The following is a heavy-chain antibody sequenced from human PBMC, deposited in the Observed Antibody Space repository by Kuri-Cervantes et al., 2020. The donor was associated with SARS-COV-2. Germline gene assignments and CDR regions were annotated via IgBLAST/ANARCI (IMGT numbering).Heavy chain of an antibody. CDR1: GFTVSSNY. CDR2: IYSGGST. V-gene: IGHV3-53*01. Sequence: GESLKISCAASGFTVSSNYMSWVRQAPGKGLEWVSVIYSGGSTYYADSVKGRFTISRDNSKNTLYLQMNSLRAEDTAVYYCAREMKEGAVMGACDIWGQGTMVTVSS. J-gene: IGHJ3*02. D-gene: IGHD1-26*01. CDR3: AREMKEGAVMGACDI.